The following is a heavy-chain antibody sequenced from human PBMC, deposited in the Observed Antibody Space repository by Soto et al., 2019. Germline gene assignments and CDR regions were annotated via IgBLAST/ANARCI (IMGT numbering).Heavy chain of an antibody. V-gene: IGHV3-9*01. Sequence: LRLSFAASGFTFDDYAMHWVRQAPGKGLEWVSGISWNSGSIGYADSVKGRFTIPRDNAKNSLYLQMNSLRAEDTALYYCAKDMVIAAAGRIFDYWGQGTLVTVSS. CDR1: GFTFDDYA. CDR3: AKDMVIAAAGRIFDY. CDR2: ISWNSGSI. D-gene: IGHD6-13*01. J-gene: IGHJ4*02.